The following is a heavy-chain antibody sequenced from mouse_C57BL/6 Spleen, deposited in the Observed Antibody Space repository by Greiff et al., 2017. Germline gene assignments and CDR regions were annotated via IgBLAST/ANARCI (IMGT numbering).Heavy chain of an antibody. Sequence: QVQLQQSGAELVKPGASVKLSCKASGYTFTSYWMHWVKQRPGQGLEWIGMIHPNSGSTNYNEKFKSKATLTVDKSSSTAYMQLSSLTSEDSAVYYCARRVYGYERVFDYWGQGTTLTVSS. CDR3: ARRVYGYERVFDY. CDR1: GYTFTSYW. J-gene: IGHJ2*01. V-gene: IGHV1-64*01. CDR2: IHPNSGST. D-gene: IGHD2-2*01.